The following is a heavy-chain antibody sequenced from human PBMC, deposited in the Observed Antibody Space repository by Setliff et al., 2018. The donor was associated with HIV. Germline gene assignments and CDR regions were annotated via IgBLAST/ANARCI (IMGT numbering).Heavy chain of an antibody. CDR3: ARHFSVAGDAFDI. CDR2: IYPGDSDT. CDR1: GYSFTSYW. J-gene: IGHJ3*02. V-gene: IGHV5-51*01. D-gene: IGHD6-19*01. Sequence: PGESLKISCKGSGYSFTSYWIGWVRQMPGKGLEWMGIIYPGDSDTRYSPSFQGQVTISADKSISTAYLQWSSLKASDSAIYYCARHFSVAGDAFDIWGQGTMVTVSS.